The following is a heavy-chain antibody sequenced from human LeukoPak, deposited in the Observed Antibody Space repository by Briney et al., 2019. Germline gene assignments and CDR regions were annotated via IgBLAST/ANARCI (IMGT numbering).Heavy chain of an antibody. Sequence: GASVKVSCKASGYTFTGYYMHWVRQAPGRRLEWMGHIKLNSGDTSYAQKLLGRVTMTRDTSISTAYMELSSLRSDDTAVYYCARGAIFGVVQRPGGYYYYYMDVWGKGTTVTVSS. D-gene: IGHD3-3*01. CDR3: ARGAIFGVVQRPGGYYYYYMDV. J-gene: IGHJ6*03. CDR1: GYTFTGYY. V-gene: IGHV1-2*06. CDR2: IKLNSGDT.